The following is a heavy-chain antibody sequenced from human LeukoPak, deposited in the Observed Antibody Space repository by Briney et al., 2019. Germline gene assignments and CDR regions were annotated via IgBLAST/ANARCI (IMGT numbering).Heavy chain of an antibody. CDR2: FDPEDGET. CDR1: GYTLTVLS. D-gene: IGHD3-22*01. V-gene: IGHV1-24*01. J-gene: IGHJ1*01. Sequence: ASVKVSCKVSGYTLTVLSIHWVRQAPGKGLEGMGGFDPEDGETIYAQRFQGRVTMTEDTSTDTAYMELSSLRSEDAAVYYCATVSCYYGSRGYKGYFQHWGQGTLVTVSS. CDR3: ATVSCYYGSRGYKGYFQH.